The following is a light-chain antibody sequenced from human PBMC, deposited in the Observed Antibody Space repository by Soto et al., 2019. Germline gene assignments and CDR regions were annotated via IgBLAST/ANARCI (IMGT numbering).Light chain of an antibody. CDR1: QSVSSTY. V-gene: IGKV3-20*01. Sequence: EIVFTQSPGTLSLSPGQRATLSCRASQSVSSTYLAWYQQKAGQGPTLLIYGASTRATGIPDRFSGSGSGTDFTLTISRLETEDFAVYYCQQYGSSHWTFGQGTKVDIK. J-gene: IGKJ1*01. CDR2: GAS. CDR3: QQYGSSHWT.